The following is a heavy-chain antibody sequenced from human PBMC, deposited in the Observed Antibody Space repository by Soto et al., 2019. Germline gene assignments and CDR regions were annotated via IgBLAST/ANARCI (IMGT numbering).Heavy chain of an antibody. Sequence: QVQLQESGPGLVKPSQSLSLSCTVSGGSISGADYYWSWIRQHPERGLEWIGYIYYTGNAYYSSALKSRVTISVDTSMNQCSRSLTSVTAADTAVYFCASVGIASSDAFDICGQGTLVTVSS. CDR3: ASVGIASSDAFDI. CDR1: GGSISGADYY. J-gene: IGHJ3*02. CDR2: IYYTGNA. D-gene: IGHD2-21*01. V-gene: IGHV4-31*03.